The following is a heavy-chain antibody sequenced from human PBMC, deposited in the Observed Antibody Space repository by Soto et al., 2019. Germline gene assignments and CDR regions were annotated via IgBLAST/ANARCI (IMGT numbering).Heavy chain of an antibody. CDR2: IASKPDGGST. V-gene: IGHV3-15*04. J-gene: IGHJ4*02. D-gene: IGHD3-10*01. CDR1: GFTLSDAW. Sequence: EVQLVESGGGLVKPGGSLRLSCVASGFTLSDAWMTWVRQAPGKGLEWVGRIASKPDGGSTDFAASVRARFTISRDDSGDTLFLQMNSLKTDDTAVYYCIKMSRGYFNLWGQGTLVTVSS. CDR3: IKMSRGYFNL.